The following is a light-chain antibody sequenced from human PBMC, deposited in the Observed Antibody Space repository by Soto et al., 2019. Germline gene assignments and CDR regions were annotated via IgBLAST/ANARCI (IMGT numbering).Light chain of an antibody. V-gene: IGKV3-15*01. CDR3: QQYNAYSPWT. CDR1: QSINSN. CDR2: GAS. Sequence: EIVMTQSPATLSVSPGERATLSCRASQSINSNLTWYQQKPGQAPRLLIYGASTRATGIPARFSGSGSGTEFTLTISNLQPDDVATYYCQQYNAYSPWTFGQGTKVEIK. J-gene: IGKJ1*01.